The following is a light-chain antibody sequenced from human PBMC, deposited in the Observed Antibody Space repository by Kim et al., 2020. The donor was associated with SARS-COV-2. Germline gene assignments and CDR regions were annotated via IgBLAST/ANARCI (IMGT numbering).Light chain of an antibody. Sequence: EIVMTQSPATLSLSPGERATLSCRAGQSLSSKYLAWYQLKPGQTPRLLIYGASTRATGVPSRFSGSGSGTDFTLTINSLQPEDFAVYYCQQDYNFPLTFGGGTKLEI. V-gene: IGKV3D-7*01. CDR2: GAS. J-gene: IGKJ4*01. CDR3: QQDYNFPLT. CDR1: QSLSSKY.